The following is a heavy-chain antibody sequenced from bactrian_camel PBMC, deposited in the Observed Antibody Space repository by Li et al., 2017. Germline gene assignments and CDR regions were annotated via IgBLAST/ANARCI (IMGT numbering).Heavy chain of an antibody. CDR1: GYTVSSGC. Sequence: HVQLVESGGGSVQAGGSLRLSCVASGYTVSSGCMGWFRQAPGKEREGVVDIYPGGSSTYYTDSVKGRFTISRDYAKKTLSLQMTSPKPEDSDMYYCAADVSGSCGTDYDVPGWYWGQGTQVTVS. V-gene: IGHV3S1*01. J-gene: IGHJ4*01. D-gene: IGHD2*01. CDR3: AADVSGSCGTDYDVPGWY. CDR2: IYPGGSST.